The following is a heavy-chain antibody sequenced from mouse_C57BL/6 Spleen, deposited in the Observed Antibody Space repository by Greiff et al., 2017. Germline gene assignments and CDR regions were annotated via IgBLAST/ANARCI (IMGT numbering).Heavy chain of an antibody. CDR1: GFTFSSYA. D-gene: IGHD1-1*01. J-gene: IGHJ1*03. V-gene: IGHV5-9-1*02. Sequence: EVQVVESGEGLVKPGGSLKLSCAASGFTFSSYAMSWVRQTPEKRLEWVAYISSGGDYIYYADTVKGRFTISRDNARNTLYLQMSSLKSEDTAMXYGTRSRHGSSYKYFDVWGTGTTVTVSS. CDR3: TRSRHGSSYKYFDV. CDR2: ISSGGDYI.